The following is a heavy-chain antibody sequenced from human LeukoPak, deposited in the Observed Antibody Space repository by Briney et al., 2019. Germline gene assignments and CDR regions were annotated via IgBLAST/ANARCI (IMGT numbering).Heavy chain of an antibody. CDR2: IYSTGST. V-gene: IGHV4-4*07. J-gene: IGHJ5*01. Sequence: SETLSLTCTVSGGSINFYYWSWIRQPAGKGLEWIGRIYSTGSTNYSPSLKSRVTMSVDKSKNQFSLNLSSVTAADTAVYYCARGIADPYSFDSWGQGTLVTVSS. D-gene: IGHD6-13*01. CDR1: GGSINFYY. CDR3: ARGIADPYSFDS.